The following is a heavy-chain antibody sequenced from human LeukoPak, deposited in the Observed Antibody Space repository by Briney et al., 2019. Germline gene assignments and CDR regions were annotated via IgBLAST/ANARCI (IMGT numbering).Heavy chain of an antibody. CDR1: GFTFSNYA. CDR2: ILGSGGTT. Sequence: GGSLRPSCAASGFTFSNYAMSWVRQAPGKGLEWVSAILGSGGTTYYADSVKGRFTISRDNSMNTLYLQMDSLRVEDTAVYYCAKGDGWGSSYYFDCWGQGTLVTVSS. J-gene: IGHJ4*02. V-gene: IGHV3-23*01. D-gene: IGHD3-10*01. CDR3: AKGDGWGSSYYFDC.